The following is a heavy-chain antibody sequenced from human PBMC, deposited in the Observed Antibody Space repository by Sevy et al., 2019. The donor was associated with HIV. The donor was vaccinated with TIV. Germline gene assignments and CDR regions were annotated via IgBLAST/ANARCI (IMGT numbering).Heavy chain of an antibody. CDR3: ARGGDGVVPSPIIGLGPWTKYWYFDL. J-gene: IGHJ2*01. CDR1: GGSFSGYS. D-gene: IGHD3-3*01. V-gene: IGHV4-34*01. CDR2: VNHSGST. Sequence: TLSLTCAVSGGSFSGYSWDWIRQPPGKGLEWIGEVNHSGSTNYNPSLKSRVTISVDTSKNQFSLKLNFVTAADTAVYYCARGGDGVVPSPIIGLGPWTKYWYFDLWGLGTLVTVSS.